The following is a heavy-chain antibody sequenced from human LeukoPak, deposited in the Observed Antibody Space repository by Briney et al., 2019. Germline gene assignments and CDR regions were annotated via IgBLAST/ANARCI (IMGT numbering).Heavy chain of an antibody. J-gene: IGHJ4*02. CDR2: ISSSGSTI. Sequence: GGSLRLSCAASGFTFSSYEMNWGRQAPGKGLELVSYISSSGSTIYYADSVKGRFTISRDNAKNSLYLQMNSLRAEDTAVYYCARLSSLGGYNNFDYWGQGTLVTVSS. D-gene: IGHD5-24*01. V-gene: IGHV3-48*03. CDR1: GFTFSSYE. CDR3: ARLSSLGGYNNFDY.